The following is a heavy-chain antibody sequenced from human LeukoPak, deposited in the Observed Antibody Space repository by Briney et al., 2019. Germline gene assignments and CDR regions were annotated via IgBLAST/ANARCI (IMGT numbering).Heavy chain of an antibody. J-gene: IGHJ4*02. D-gene: IGHD5-18*01. Sequence: SETLSLTCTVSGGFISSYYWSWIRQPPGKGLEWIGYIYYSGSTNYNPSLKSRVTISVDTSKNQFSLKLSSVTAADTAVYYCARGSRGYSYTIDYWGQGTLVTVSS. CDR2: IYYSGST. V-gene: IGHV4-59*01. CDR1: GGFISSYY. CDR3: ARGSRGYSYTIDY.